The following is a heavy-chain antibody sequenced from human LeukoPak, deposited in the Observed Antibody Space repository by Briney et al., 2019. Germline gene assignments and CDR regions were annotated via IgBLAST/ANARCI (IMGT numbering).Heavy chain of an antibody. D-gene: IGHD2-21*02. CDR3: AKWGPHCVGDYCPALDS. Sequence: GGSLRLSCVASRFTFSNYWMSWVRQAPGKGLEWVANINQDGSKKPYADSMKGRFTISRDNAKESLYLQLNSLRADDTAVYYCAKWGPHCVGDYCPALDSWGQGTLVTVSS. V-gene: IGHV3-7*01. CDR1: RFTFSNYW. J-gene: IGHJ4*02. CDR2: INQDGSKK.